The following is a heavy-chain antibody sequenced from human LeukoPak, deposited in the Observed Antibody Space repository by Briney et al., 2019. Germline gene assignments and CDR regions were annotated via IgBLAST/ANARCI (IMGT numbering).Heavy chain of an antibody. CDR1: GVSISSSNSY. V-gene: IGHV4-39*01. CDR2: IYYSGNT. Sequence: PSETLSLTCTVSGVSISSSNSYWGWLRQPPGKGLEWIGSIYYSGNTYYNASLKSQVSISIDTSKNQFSLRLTSVTAADTAVYYCARQTGSGLFILPGGQGTLVTVSS. CDR3: ARQTGSGLFILP. D-gene: IGHD3/OR15-3a*01. J-gene: IGHJ4*02.